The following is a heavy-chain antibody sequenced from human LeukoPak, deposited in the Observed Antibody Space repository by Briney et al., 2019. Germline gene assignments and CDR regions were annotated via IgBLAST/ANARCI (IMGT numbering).Heavy chain of an antibody. Sequence: ASVKVSCKASGYTFTSYYMHWVRQAPGQALEWMGIINPSGGITSYAQKFQGRVTMTRDTSTSTVYMELSSLRSEDTAVYYCARGYTGMVPENWFDPWGQGTLVTVSS. J-gene: IGHJ5*02. CDR2: INPSGGIT. D-gene: IGHD5-18*01. V-gene: IGHV1-46*01. CDR3: ARGYTGMVPENWFDP. CDR1: GYTFTSYY.